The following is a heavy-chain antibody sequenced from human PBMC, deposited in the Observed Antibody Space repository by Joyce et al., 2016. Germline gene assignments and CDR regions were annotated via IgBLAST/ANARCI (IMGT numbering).Heavy chain of an antibody. Sequence: EVQLVESGGGLVQPGGSLRLSCAASGFTFSSYSMNWVRQDPGKGLDWVAYIISSSSTISYADSVKGRFTISRDKAKNSLYLQMKSLRAEDTAVYYCAKADYGDKIDAFDIWGQGTMVTVSS. V-gene: IGHV3-48*01. J-gene: IGHJ3*02. D-gene: IGHD4-17*01. CDR3: AKADYGDKIDAFDI. CDR2: IISSSSTI. CDR1: GFTFSSYS.